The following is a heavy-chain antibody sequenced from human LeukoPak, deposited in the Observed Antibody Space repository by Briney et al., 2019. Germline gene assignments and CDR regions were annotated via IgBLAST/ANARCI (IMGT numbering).Heavy chain of an antibody. CDR2: IYSGSST. CDR3: AKVGAVAGMNY. V-gene: IGHV3-53*01. J-gene: IGHJ4*02. Sequence: PGGSLRLSCSASGFTVSSNYMSWVRPAPGKGLEWVSIIYSGSSTYYADSVKVRFTISRDNSKNTLYLQMNSLRAEDTAVYYCAKVGAVAGMNYWGQGTLVTVSS. D-gene: IGHD6-19*01. CDR1: GFTVSSNY.